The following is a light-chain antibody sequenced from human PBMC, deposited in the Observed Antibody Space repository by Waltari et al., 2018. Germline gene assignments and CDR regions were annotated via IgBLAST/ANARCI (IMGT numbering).Light chain of an antibody. CDR1: QDINNW. J-gene: IGKJ2*01. V-gene: IGKV1-33*01. CDR3: QQHDTSPYT. Sequence: DIQMTQSPSSLSASVGDRVTITCRASQDINNWVAWYQHKPGKAPNILIYRASNLETGVPSRFSGSGSGTDFTLSISSLQTEDIATYYCQQHDTSPYTFGQGTKVGIK. CDR2: RAS.